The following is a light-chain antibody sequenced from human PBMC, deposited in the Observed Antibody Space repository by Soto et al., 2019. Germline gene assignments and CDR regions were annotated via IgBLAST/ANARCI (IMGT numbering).Light chain of an antibody. CDR2: EDS. CDR3: CSYADRSNWV. Sequence: QSALTQPASVSGSPGQSITISCTGTSSDVGSYSLVSWYQQHPGKAPKLMIYEDSKRPSGVSNRFSGSKSGNTASLTISGLQAEDEADYYCCSYADRSNWVFGGGTQLTVL. V-gene: IGLV2-23*01. CDR1: SSDVGSYSL. J-gene: IGLJ7*01.